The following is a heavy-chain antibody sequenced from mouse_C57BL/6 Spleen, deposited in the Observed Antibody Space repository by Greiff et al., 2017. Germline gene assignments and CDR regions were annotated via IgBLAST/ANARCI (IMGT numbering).Heavy chain of an antibody. J-gene: IGHJ4*01. Sequence: QVQLQQPGAELVKPGASVKLSCKASGYTFTSYWMHWVKQRPGQGLEWIGMIHPNSGSTNYNEKFKSKATLTVDKSSSTAYMQLSSLTSEDSAVYYCASSAYYYAMDYWGQGTSVTVSS. CDR1: GYTFTSYW. CDR2: IHPNSGST. V-gene: IGHV1-64*01. CDR3: ASSAYYYAMDY.